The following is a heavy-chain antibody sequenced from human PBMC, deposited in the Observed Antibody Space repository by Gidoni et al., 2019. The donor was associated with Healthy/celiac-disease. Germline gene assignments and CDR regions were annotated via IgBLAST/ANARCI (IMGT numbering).Heavy chain of an antibody. CDR1: GFPFSRYD. CDR3: ARTEGGLSGEDYYYGMDV. J-gene: IGHJ6*02. CDR2: IGTAGDT. V-gene: IGHV3-13*01. Sequence: EVQLVESGGGLVQPGGSLRLSCAASGFPFSRYDMHWVRQATGKGLGWVSAIGTAGDTYYPGSVKGRFTISRENAKNSLYLQMNSLRAGDTAVYYCARTEGGLSGEDYYYGMDVWGQGTTVTVSS. D-gene: IGHD3-16*02.